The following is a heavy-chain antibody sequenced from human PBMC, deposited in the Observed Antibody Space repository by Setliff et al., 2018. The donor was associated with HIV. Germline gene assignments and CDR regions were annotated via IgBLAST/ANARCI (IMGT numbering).Heavy chain of an antibody. CDR2: IYYSGST. CDR3: ARDNMALIGDYDY. Sequence: SETPSLTCAVSGDSISGGYYWWTWIRQPPGKGLEWIGYIYYSGSTYYNPSLKSRVTISVDTSKNQFSLKLNSMTAADTAVYYCARDNMALIGDYDYWGQGTLVTVSS. CDR1: GDSISGGYYW. D-gene: IGHD5-12*01. J-gene: IGHJ4*02. V-gene: IGHV4-30-4*07.